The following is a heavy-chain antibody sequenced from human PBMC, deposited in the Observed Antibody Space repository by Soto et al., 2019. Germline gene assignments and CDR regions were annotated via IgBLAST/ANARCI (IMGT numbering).Heavy chain of an antibody. D-gene: IGHD6-19*01. V-gene: IGHV4-59*01. CDR2: IYYSGST. CDR1: GGSISSYY. J-gene: IGHJ4*02. Sequence: SETLSLTCTVSGGSISSYYWSWIRQPPGKGLEWIGYIYYSGSTNYNPSLKSRVTISVDTSKNQFSLKLSSVTAADTAVYYCAREYSSGWYYFDYWGQGTLVTVSS. CDR3: AREYSSGWYYFDY.